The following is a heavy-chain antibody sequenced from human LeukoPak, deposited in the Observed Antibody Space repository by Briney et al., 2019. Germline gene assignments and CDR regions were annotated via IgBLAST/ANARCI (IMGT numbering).Heavy chain of an antibody. CDR2: IYYSGST. D-gene: IGHD2-21*02. Sequence: NSSETLSLTCTVSGGSISSGDYYWSWIRQPPGKGLEWIGYIYYSGSTYYNPSLKSRVTISVDTSKNQFSLKLSSVTAADTAVYYCAGAAGHIVVVTAIDNPSPPSYNWFDPWGQGTLVTVSS. CDR3: AGAAGHIVVVTAIDNPSPPSYNWFDP. CDR1: GGSISSGDYY. V-gene: IGHV4-30-4*02. J-gene: IGHJ5*02.